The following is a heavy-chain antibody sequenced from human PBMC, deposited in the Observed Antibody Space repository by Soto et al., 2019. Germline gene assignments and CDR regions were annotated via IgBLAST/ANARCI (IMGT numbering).Heavy chain of an antibody. CDR3: ARVFPDGWVEPGVVRGYLDT. D-gene: IGHD3-3*01. Sequence: QVQLVQSGAEVKEPGSAVKVSCKAPADSFSSYGISWVRQAPGQGLEWMGGIIPIFGTTNYAEKFQGRVTITADESPNTAYVELSSLRSEDTALYYCARVFPDGWVEPGVVRGYLDTWGRGTLVPVSS. V-gene: IGHV1-69*01. CDR1: ADSFSSYG. CDR2: IIPIFGTT. J-gene: IGHJ4*02.